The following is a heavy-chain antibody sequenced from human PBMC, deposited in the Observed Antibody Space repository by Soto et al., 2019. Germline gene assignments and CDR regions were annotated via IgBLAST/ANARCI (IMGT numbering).Heavy chain of an antibody. CDR1: GFTFSSYG. V-gene: IGHV3-30*18. CDR2: ISYDGSNK. J-gene: IGHJ4*02. D-gene: IGHD4-17*01. Sequence: GGSLRLSCAASGFTFSSYGMHWVRQAPGKGLEWVAVISYDGSNKYYADSVKGRFTISRDNSKNTLYLQMNSLRAEDTAVYYCAKVSGGDYFDYWGQGTLVTVSS. CDR3: AKVSGGDYFDY.